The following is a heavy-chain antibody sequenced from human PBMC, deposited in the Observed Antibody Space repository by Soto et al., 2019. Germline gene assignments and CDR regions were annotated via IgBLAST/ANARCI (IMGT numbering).Heavy chain of an antibody. CDR3: ASSSIAPYNYGMDV. CDR1: GYRFTSYW. D-gene: IGHD6-6*01. J-gene: IGHJ6*02. V-gene: IGHV5-10-1*01. CDR2: IDPSDSYT. Sequence: ALKHSCKGPGYRFTSYWISRALQMPVKGLEWMGRIDPSDSYTSYSPSFQGHVTISADKSISTAYLQWSSLKASDTAMYYCASSSIAPYNYGMDVWGQGTTVTVSS.